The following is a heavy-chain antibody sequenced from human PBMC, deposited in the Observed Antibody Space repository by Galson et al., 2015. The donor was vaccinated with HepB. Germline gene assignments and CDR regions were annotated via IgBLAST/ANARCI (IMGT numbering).Heavy chain of an antibody. CDR2: ININTGNP. CDR3: ARGPSPLMDV. CDR1: GYTFTNYA. Sequence: SVKVSCKASGYTFTNYAMNWLRQAPGQGPEWMGWININTGNPTYAQGFTGRFVFSLDTSVSTAYLQISSLKAEDTAVYYCARGPSPLMDVWGQGTTVAVSS. V-gene: IGHV7-4-1*02. J-gene: IGHJ6*02.